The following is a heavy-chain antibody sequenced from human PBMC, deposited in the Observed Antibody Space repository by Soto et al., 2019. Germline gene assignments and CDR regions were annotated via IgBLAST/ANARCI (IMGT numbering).Heavy chain of an antibody. Sequence: PGASLKISCKGSGYSFTSYWIGWVRQMPGKGLEWMGIIYPGDSDTRYSPSFQGQVTISADKSISTAYLQWSSLKASDTAMYYCARVYCSGGSCYLYAFDIWGQGTMVTVSS. J-gene: IGHJ3*02. D-gene: IGHD2-15*01. CDR1: GYSFTSYW. CDR2: IYPGDSDT. V-gene: IGHV5-51*01. CDR3: ARVYCSGGSCYLYAFDI.